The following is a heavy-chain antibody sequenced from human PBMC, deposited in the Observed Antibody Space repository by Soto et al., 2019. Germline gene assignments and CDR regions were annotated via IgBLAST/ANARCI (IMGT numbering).Heavy chain of an antibody. CDR2: VSHDGRNT. D-gene: IGHD6-19*01. J-gene: IGHJ4*02. CDR3: AKGGRQWLVTSDFNY. V-gene: IGHV3-30*18. Sequence: GGSLRLSCAASGFTLSHYAMHWDRQAPGKGLEWVAVVSHDGRNTHYADSVKGRFTISRDSSKNTVSLEMTSLRAEDTAVYYCAKGGRQWLVTSDFNYWGQGALVTVSS. CDR1: GFTLSHYA.